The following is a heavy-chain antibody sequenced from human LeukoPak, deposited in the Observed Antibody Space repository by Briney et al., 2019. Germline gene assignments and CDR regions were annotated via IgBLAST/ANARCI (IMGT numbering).Heavy chain of an antibody. V-gene: IGHV3-66*01. D-gene: IGHD3-22*01. J-gene: IGHJ4*02. CDR3: ARGLDSSGYSFDY. CDR1: GFTFSSYA. CDR2: IYSGGGT. Sequence: GGSLRLSCAASGFTFSSYAMSWVRQAAGKGLEWVSVIYSGGGTHYADSVRGRFTVSRDNSKSTLYLQMNSLRAEDTGVYYCARGLDSSGYSFDYWGQGTLVTVSS.